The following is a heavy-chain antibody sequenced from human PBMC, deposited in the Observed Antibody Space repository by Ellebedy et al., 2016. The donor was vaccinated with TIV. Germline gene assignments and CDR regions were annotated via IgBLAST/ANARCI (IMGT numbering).Heavy chain of an antibody. V-gene: IGHV4-39*01. CDR2: IFDTGST. CDR1: GGSISGSSYY. Sequence: SETLSLTCTVSGGSISGSSYYWGWIRQPPGKALEWIGNIFDTGSTYYNPSLKSRVTISVDTSKNQFSLKLSSVTAADTAVYYCARNLVIFTFEKWYFDLWGRGTLVSVSS. CDR3: ARNLVIFTFEKWYFDL. J-gene: IGHJ2*01. D-gene: IGHD3-16*01.